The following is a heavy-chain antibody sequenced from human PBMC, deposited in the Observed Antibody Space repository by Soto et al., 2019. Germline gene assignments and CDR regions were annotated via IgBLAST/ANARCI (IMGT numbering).Heavy chain of an antibody. V-gene: IGHV4-4*02. J-gene: IGHJ4*02. CDR2: IHHRKGP. D-gene: IGHD2-21*02. CDR3: ARGGDWKFDY. CDR1: GDSISSDKW. Sequence: QVQLEESGPRLVKPSGTLSLTCAVAGDSISSDKWWRWVRQPPGRGLEWIGGIHHRKGPYCSTSLKSRITMSVEKARNQFSLTVSSMTAADTAVYYCARGGDWKFDYWGQGSLVTVSS.